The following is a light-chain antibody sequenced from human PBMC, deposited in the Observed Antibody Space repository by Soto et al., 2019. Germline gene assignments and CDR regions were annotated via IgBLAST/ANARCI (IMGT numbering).Light chain of an antibody. CDR1: SSNIGSNT. Sequence: QSVLSQPPSASGTPGQRVTIPCSGSSSNIGSNTVSWYQQLPGTAPKLLIYSNNQRPSGVPDRFSGSKSGTSASLAISGLQSEDEADYYCAAWDDSLNGFYVFGTGTKLTVL. V-gene: IGLV1-44*01. CDR2: SNN. J-gene: IGLJ1*01. CDR3: AAWDDSLNGFYV.